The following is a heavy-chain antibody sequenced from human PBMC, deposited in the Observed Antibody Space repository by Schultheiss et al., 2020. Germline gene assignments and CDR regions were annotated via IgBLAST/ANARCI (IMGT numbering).Heavy chain of an antibody. CDR3: AKRSAGGTYYFDY. CDR1: GFTFSSYG. J-gene: IGHJ4*02. Sequence: GGSLRLSCRASGFTFSSYGMQWVRQAPGKGLEWVAVVAHDGSIAYYADSVRGRFTISRDNSKNTLYLQMSSLRAEDTAVYYCAKRSAGGTYYFDYWGQGTLVTVSS. V-gene: IGHV3-30*18. CDR2: VAHDGSIA. D-gene: IGHD3-16*01.